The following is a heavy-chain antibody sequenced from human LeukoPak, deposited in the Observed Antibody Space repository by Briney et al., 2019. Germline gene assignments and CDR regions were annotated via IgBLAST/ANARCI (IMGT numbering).Heavy chain of an antibody. CDR3: ARLPYSSGWDYYYGMDV. V-gene: IGHV4-59*01. CDR2: IYYSGST. J-gene: IGHJ6*02. CDR1: GGSISSYY. D-gene: IGHD6-19*01. Sequence: SETLSLTRTVSGGSISSYYWSWIRQPPGKGLEWIGYIYYSGSTNYNPSLKSRVTISVDTSKNQFSLKLSSVTAADTAVYYCARLPYSSGWDYYYGMDVWGQGTTVTVSS.